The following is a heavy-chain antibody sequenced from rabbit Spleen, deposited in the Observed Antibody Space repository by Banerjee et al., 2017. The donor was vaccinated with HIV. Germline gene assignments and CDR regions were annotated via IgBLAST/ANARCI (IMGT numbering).Heavy chain of an antibody. CDR1: GIDFSSYYH. Sequence: QSLEESGGGLAKPEGSLTLTCKASGIDFSSYYHMCWVRQAPGKGLEWIACIYTGGSGSTWYASWVNGRFTISKASSTTVTLQMTSLTAADTATYFCTRDDGSSKYYFELWGPGTLVTVS. CDR3: TRDDGSSKYYFEL. D-gene: IGHD8-1*01. CDR2: IYTGGSGST. J-gene: IGHJ4*01. V-gene: IGHV1S40*01.